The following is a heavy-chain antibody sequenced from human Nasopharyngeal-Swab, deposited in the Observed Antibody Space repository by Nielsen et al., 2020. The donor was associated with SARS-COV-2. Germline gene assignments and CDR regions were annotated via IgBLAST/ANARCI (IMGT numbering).Heavy chain of an antibody. Sequence: ASVKVSCKASGYTFTSYAMHWVRQAPGQRLEWMGWINAGNGNTKYSQKFQGRVTITRSTSISTAYMELSSLRSEDTAVYYCARGPPEIVVVVADYWYFDLWGRGTLVTVSS. CDR2: INAGNGNT. CDR3: ARGPPEIVVVVADYWYFDL. D-gene: IGHD2-15*01. CDR1: GYTFTSYA. V-gene: IGHV1-3*01. J-gene: IGHJ2*01.